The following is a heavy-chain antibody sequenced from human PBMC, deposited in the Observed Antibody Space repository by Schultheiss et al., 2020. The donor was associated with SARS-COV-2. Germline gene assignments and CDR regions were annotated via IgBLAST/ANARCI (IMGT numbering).Heavy chain of an antibody. CDR3: AREFGMVATRRYYYYMDV. Sequence: SETLSLTCTVSGGSISPFQWSWIRQPAGKGLEWIGRINTSGNTNYNPSLRSRVTVSRDTSGKQFSLKLTSVTAADTAVYYCAREFGMVATRRYYYYMDVWGKGTTVTVSS. J-gene: IGHJ6*03. V-gene: IGHV4-4*07. D-gene: IGHD5-12*01. CDR1: GGSISPFQ. CDR2: INTSGNT.